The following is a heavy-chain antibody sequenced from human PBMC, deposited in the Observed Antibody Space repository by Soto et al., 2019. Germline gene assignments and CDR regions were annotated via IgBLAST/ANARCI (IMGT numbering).Heavy chain of an antibody. CDR2: ISYDGSNK. CDR3: ARAAGLGLTNWFDP. J-gene: IGHJ5*02. D-gene: IGHD6-19*01. Sequence: GGSLRLSCAASGFTFSSYAMHWVRQAPGKGLEWVAVISYDGSNKYYADSVKGRFTISRDNSKNTLYLQMNSLRAEDTAVYYCARAAGLGLTNWFDPWGQGTLVTVSS. CDR1: GFTFSSYA. V-gene: IGHV3-30*04.